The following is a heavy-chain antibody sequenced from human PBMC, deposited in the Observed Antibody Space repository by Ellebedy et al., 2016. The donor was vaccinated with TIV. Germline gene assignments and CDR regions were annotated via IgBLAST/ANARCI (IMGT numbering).Heavy chain of an antibody. CDR3: ARGRYCHSDECVRRYGMDV. D-gene: IGHD2/OR15-2a*01. J-gene: IGHJ6*02. V-gene: IGHV1-18*01. CDR1: GYRFNMYD. Sequence: ASVKVSCXASGYRFNMYDIAWVRQAPGQGLEWMGWISGWNGNTNYAQKLRGRVTMSTDASTTTFYMELRSLRPDDTAVYYCARGRYCHSDECVRRYGMDVWGQGTTVTVS. CDR2: ISGWNGNT.